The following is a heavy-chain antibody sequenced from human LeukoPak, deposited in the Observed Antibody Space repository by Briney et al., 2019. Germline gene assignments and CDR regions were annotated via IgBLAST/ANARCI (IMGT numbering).Heavy chain of an antibody. D-gene: IGHD3-16*01. CDR2: MYSGGST. Sequence: SGGSLRLSCAASGFTVSSNYMSCVRQAPGKGREWVSVMYSGGSTYYAECVKGRFNSSRDNSKNTLYLQMNSLRAEDRAVYYCAGGGAKTPFDYWGQGTLVTVSS. CDR1: GFTVSSNY. J-gene: IGHJ4*02. CDR3: AGGGAKTPFDY. V-gene: IGHV3-53*01.